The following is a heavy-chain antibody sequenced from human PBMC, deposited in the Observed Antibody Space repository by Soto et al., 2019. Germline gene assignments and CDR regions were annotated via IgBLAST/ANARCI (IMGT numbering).Heavy chain of an antibody. V-gene: IGHV1-69*13. CDR2: IIPIFGTA. CDR1: GGTFSSYA. J-gene: IGHJ3*02. D-gene: IGHD1-26*01. Sequence: SVKVSCKASGGTFSSYAISWVRQAPGQGLEWMGGIIPIFGTANYAQKFQGRVTITADESTSTAYMELSSLRSEDTAVYYCASGSYSRSHDAFDIWGQGTMVTVSS. CDR3: ASGSYSRSHDAFDI.